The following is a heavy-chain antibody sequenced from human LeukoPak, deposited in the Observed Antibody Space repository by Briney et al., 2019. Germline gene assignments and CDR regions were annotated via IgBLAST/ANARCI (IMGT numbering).Heavy chain of an antibody. J-gene: IGHJ4*02. D-gene: IGHD2-2*01. CDR3: ARALDCSSTSCYEYYFDY. Sequence: GASVKVSCKASGYTFTGYYMHWVRQAPGQGLEWMGWINPNSGGTNYAQKFQGRVTMTRDTSISTAYMELSRLRSDDTAVYYCARALDCSSTSCYEYYFDYWGQGTLVTVSS. V-gene: IGHV1-2*02. CDR1: GYTFTGYY. CDR2: INPNSGGT.